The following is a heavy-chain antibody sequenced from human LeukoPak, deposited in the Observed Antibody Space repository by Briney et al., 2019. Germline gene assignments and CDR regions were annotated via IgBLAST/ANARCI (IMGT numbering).Heavy chain of an antibody. CDR3: ARGSDWARFNVVEY. V-gene: IGHV3-23*01. D-gene: IGHD2-21*01. J-gene: IGHJ4*02. CDR2: NTGSVE. Sequence: GGSLRLSCTASGFTFSDFAMSWVRQAPGKGLEWVSGNTGSVEYYANSVKGRFTVSRDASKSTLYLQMNSLGVEDTATYYCARGSDWARFNVVEYWDQGTLVAVSS. CDR1: GFTFSDFA.